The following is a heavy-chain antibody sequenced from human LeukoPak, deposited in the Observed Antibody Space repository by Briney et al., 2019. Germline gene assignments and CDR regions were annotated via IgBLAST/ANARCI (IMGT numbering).Heavy chain of an antibody. V-gene: IGHV3-9*01. D-gene: IGHD3-22*01. CDR2: ISWNSGSI. CDR3: AKDRSHYDSSGMFDY. J-gene: IGHJ4*02. CDR1: GFTFSSYA. Sequence: PGGSLRLSCAASGFTFSSYAMSWVRQAPGKGLEWVSGISWNSGSIGYADSVKGRFTISRDNAKNSLYLQMNSLRAEDTALYYCAKDRSHYDSSGMFDYWGQGTLVTVSS.